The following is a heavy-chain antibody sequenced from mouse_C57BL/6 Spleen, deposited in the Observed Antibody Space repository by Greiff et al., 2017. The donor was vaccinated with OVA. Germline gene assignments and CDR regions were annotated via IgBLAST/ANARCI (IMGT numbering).Heavy chain of an antibody. CDR3: ARDRFITTVVAPH. Sequence: EVKLVESGPGLVKPSQSLSLTCSVTGYSITSGYYWNWIRQFPGNKLEWMGYISYDGSNNYNPSLKNRISITRDTSKNQFFLKLNSVTTEDTATYYCARDRFITTVVAPHWGQGTTLTVSS. J-gene: IGHJ2*01. D-gene: IGHD1-1*01. CDR1: GYSITSGYY. CDR2: ISYDGSN. V-gene: IGHV3-6*01.